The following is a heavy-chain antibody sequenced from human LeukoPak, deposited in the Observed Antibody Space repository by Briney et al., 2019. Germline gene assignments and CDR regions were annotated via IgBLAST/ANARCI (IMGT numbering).Heavy chain of an antibody. J-gene: IGHJ6*02. D-gene: IGHD1-20*01. V-gene: IGHV3-23*01. CDR3: AKDLVTGTISYYGMDV. CDR2: IGGPGAPT. Sequence: GSLRLSCVASGFTFSSYSLTWVRQTPEKGLAWVSIIGGPGAPTFYADSVEGRFTISRDNSKNTLYLQMNSLRAEDTAVYYCAKDLVTGTISYYGMDVWGQGTTVTVSS. CDR1: GFTFSSYS.